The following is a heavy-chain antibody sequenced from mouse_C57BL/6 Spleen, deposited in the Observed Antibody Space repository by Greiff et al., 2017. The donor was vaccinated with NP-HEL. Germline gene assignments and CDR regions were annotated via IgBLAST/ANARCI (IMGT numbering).Heavy chain of an antibody. Sequence: QVQLQQSGAELVKPGASVKISCKASGYAFSSYWMNWVKQRPGKGLEWIGQIYPGDGDTNYNGKFKGKATLTADKSSSTAYMQLSSLTSEDSAVYFCARGEVITTVADYWGQGTTLTVSS. V-gene: IGHV1-80*01. J-gene: IGHJ2*01. CDR2: IYPGDGDT. D-gene: IGHD1-1*01. CDR1: GYAFSSYW. CDR3: ARGEVITTVADY.